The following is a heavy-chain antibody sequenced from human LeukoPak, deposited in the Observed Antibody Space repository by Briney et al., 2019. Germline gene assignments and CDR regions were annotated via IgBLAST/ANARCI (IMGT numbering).Heavy chain of an antibody. J-gene: IGHJ5*02. CDR1: GGSISSYY. CDR2: IYTSGST. CDR3: ARESRWAVPAAIDWFDP. Sequence: SETLSLTYTVSGGSISSYYWSWIRQPAGKGLEWIGRIYTSGSTNYNPSLKSRVTMSVDTSKNQFSLKLSSVTAADTAVYYCARESRWAVPAAIDWFDPWGQGTLVTVSS. V-gene: IGHV4-4*07. D-gene: IGHD2-2*02.